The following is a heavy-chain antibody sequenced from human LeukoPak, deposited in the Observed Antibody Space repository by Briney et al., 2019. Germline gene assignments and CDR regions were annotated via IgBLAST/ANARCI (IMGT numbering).Heavy chain of an antibody. V-gene: IGHV4-34*01. D-gene: IGHD3-10*01. Sequence: PSETLSLTCVVYGGSFSGDYWSWIRQPPGRGLEWIGEINHSGRTNYNPSLKSRVTISVDTSKNQFSLNLSSVTAADTAVYYCAREGFGELSHFDYWGQGTLVTVSS. CDR3: AREGFGELSHFDY. J-gene: IGHJ4*02. CDR2: INHSGRT. CDR1: GGSFSGDY.